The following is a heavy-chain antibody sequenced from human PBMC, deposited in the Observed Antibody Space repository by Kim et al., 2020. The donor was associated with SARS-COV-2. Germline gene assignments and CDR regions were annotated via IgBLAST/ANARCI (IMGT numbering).Heavy chain of an antibody. J-gene: IGHJ2*01. V-gene: IGHV4-59*01. CDR2: IYYSGST. D-gene: IGHD3-10*01. CDR1: GGSISSYY. Sequence: SETLSLTCTVSGGSISSYYWSWIRQPPGKGLEWIGYIYYSGSTNYNPSLKSRVTISVDTSKNQFSLKLSSVTAADTAVYYCARVYYGSPFDLWGRGTLVTVSS. CDR3: ARVYYGSPFDL.